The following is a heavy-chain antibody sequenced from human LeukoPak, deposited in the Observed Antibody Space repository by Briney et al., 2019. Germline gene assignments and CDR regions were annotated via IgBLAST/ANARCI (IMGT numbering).Heavy chain of an antibody. V-gene: IGHV4-59*08. CDR3: ARHALLWFGELPPYFDY. J-gene: IGHJ4*02. D-gene: IGHD3-10*01. CDR2: ISYSGST. Sequence: PSETLSLTCTVSGGSISSYYWSWIRHPPGKGLEWSGYISYSGSTNYNPSLKRRVTISVDTSKNQFSLKLSSVTAADTAVYYCARHALLWFGELPPYFDYWGQGTLVTVSS. CDR1: GGSISSYY.